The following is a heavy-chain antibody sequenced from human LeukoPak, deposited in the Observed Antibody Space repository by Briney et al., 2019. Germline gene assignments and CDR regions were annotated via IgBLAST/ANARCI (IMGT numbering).Heavy chain of an antibody. CDR2: IIPIFGTA. CDR1: GGTVISYA. J-gene: IGHJ6*02. Sequence: GASGKVSCKPSGGTVISYAISWVRQAPGQGLEWMGWIIPIFGTANYAQKFQGRVTITADESTSTAYMEPSSLRSENTAVYYCASYRPYYYYGMDVWGHGTTVTVPS. V-gene: IGHV1-69*13. CDR3: ASYRPYYYYGMDV.